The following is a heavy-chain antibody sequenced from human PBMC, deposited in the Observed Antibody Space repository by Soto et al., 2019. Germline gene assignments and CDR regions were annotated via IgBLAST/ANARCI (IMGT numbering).Heavy chain of an antibody. Sequence: GGSLRLSCAASGFTFSSYAMSWVRQAPGKGLEWVSAISGSGGSTYYADSVKGRFTISRDNSKNPLYLHMNSLRAEGTAVYYCAKFRSYQLLFPVDAFDIWGQGTMVTVSS. CDR2: ISGSGGST. V-gene: IGHV3-23*01. CDR1: GFTFSSYA. D-gene: IGHD2-2*01. CDR3: AKFRSYQLLFPVDAFDI. J-gene: IGHJ3*02.